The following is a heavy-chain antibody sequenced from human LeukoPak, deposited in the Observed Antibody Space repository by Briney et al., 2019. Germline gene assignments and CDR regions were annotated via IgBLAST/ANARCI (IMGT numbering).Heavy chain of an antibody. CDR1: GFTFSSYA. V-gene: IGHV3-23*01. D-gene: IGHD2-2*01. CDR2: ISGSGGST. J-gene: IGHJ5*02. CDR3: AKDKAVVVPAASFDP. Sequence: GGSLRLSCAASGFTFSSYAMSWVRQAPGKGLEWVSAISGSGGSTYYADSVKGRFTISRDNSKNTLCLQMNSLRAEDTAVYYCAKDKAVVVPAASFDPWGQGTLVTVSS.